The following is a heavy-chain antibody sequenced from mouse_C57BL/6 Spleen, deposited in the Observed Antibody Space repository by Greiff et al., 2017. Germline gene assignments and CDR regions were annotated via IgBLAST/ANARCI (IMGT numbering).Heavy chain of an antibody. CDR1: GFTFSDYY. CDR2: INYDGSST. Sequence: EVHLVESEGGLVQPGSSMKLSCTASGFTFSDYYMAWVRQVPEKGLEWVANINYDGSSTYYLDTLKSRFIITVDKTKNILYLQMSSLKSEDTATYYCARGNYGYDDYYAMEYGGQGTSVTVSS. CDR3: ARGNYGYDDYYAMEY. D-gene: IGHD2-2*01. V-gene: IGHV5-16*01. J-gene: IGHJ4*01.